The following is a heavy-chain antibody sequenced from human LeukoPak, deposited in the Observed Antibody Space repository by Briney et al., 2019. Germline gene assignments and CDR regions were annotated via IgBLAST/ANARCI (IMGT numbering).Heavy chain of an antibody. Sequence: SETLSLTCVVNGEPFGGYYWSWIRQPPGKGLEWIGEINQSRRTNFNPSLKNRVSISIDTSKNQFSLNMSSVTAADTAVYYCARLSVGRSDSYWGQGTLVTVSS. CDR3: ARLSVGRSDSY. CDR1: GEPFGGYY. D-gene: IGHD2-21*02. J-gene: IGHJ4*02. CDR2: INQSRRT. V-gene: IGHV4-34*01.